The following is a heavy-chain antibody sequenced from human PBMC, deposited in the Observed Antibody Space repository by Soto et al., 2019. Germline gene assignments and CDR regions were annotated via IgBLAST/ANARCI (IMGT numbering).Heavy chain of an antibody. CDR3: ARDLWGYCGTDCYPLDV. Sequence: SETLSLTCTVSGGSISPYYWAWIRQPPGKGLEWVGYIYYSGSTSYNPSHKSRVTLSLETSKSQFSLRLSSVTASDTAVYYCARDLWGYCGTDCYPLDVWGQGTTVTV. J-gene: IGHJ6*02. V-gene: IGHV4-59*12. CDR1: GGSISPYY. CDR2: IYYSGST. D-gene: IGHD2-21*02.